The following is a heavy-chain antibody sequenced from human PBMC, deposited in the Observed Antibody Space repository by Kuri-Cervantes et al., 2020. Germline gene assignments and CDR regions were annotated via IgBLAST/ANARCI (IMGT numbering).Heavy chain of an antibody. V-gene: IGHV3-9*01. CDR3: VKTASSSWSIFDY. CDR1: GFTFDDYA. Sequence: SLKISCAASGFTFDDYAMHWVRQAPGKGLEWVSGISWNSGSIGYADSVKGRFTISRDNAKNSLYLQMSSLRAEDTAVHYCVKTASSSWSIFDYWGQGTLVTVSS. CDR2: ISWNSGSI. D-gene: IGHD2-2*01. J-gene: IGHJ4*02.